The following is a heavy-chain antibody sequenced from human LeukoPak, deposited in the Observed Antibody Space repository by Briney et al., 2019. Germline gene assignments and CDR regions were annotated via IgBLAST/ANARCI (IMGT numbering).Heavy chain of an antibody. V-gene: IGHV3-11*01. D-gene: IGHD3-22*01. CDR3: AAEDSSGHYEPVDY. CDR2: ISSSGSTI. J-gene: IGHJ4*02. Sequence: GGSLRLSCAASGFTFSDYYMSWIRQAPGKGLEWVSYISSSGSTIYYADSVKGRFTISRDNAKNSLYLQMNSLRAEDTAVYYCAAEDSSGHYEPVDYWGQGTLVTVSS. CDR1: GFTFSDYY.